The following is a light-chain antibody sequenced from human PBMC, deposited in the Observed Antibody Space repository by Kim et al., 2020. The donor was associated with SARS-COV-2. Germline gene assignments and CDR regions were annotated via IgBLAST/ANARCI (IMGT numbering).Light chain of an antibody. Sequence: SPGERATLSCSASQSVSSSLAWYQQKPGQAPRLLIYDTSTRATGIPARFSGSGSGTEFTLTISSLQSEDFAVYYCQQYNKWPPLTFGGGTKVDIK. CDR3: QQYNKWPPLT. CDR2: DTS. V-gene: IGKV3-15*01. J-gene: IGKJ4*01. CDR1: QSVSSS.